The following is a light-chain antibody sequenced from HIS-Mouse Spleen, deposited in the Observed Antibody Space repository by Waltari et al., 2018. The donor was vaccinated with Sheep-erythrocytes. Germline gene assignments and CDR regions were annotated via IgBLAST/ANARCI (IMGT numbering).Light chain of an antibody. V-gene: IGLV2-8*01. Sequence: QSALTQPPSASGSPGQSVTISCTGTSSDVGGYNYVSWYQQHPGKAPKLMIYEVSKRPPGGPVRFFGAKSCNTASLTVSGLQAEDEADYYCSSYAGSNNWVFGGGTKLTVL. J-gene: IGLJ3*02. CDR3: SSYAGSNNWV. CDR1: SSDVGGYNY. CDR2: EVS.